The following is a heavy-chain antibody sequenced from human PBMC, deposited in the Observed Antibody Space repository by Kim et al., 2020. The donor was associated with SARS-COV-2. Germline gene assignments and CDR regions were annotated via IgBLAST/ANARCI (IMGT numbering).Heavy chain of an antibody. CDR1: GYTFTTYA. Sequence: ASVKVSCKASGYTFTTYAMNWVRQAPGQGLEWMGWIHTNTGNPTYAQGFTGRFVFSLDTSVSTAYLQISSLKAEHSAVYYCARDRSPRQILSYNNTWGDWCDPWGQGTLVTVSS. CDR3: ARDRSPRQILSYNNTWGDWCDP. CDR2: IHTNTGNP. V-gene: IGHV7-4-1*02. J-gene: IGHJ5*02. D-gene: IGHD6-13*01.